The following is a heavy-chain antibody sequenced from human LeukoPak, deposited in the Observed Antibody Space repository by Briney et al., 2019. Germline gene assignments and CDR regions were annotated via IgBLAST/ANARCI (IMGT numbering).Heavy chain of an antibody. Sequence: GGSLRLSCAASGFTFSACSMNWVRQAPGKGLEWVSGISSDSAYIYYADSVKDRFTVSRDNAKNSLSLHMSSLRAEDTAVYYCARDGSGWSRDYWGQGTLVTVSS. V-gene: IGHV3-21*01. CDR2: ISSDSAYI. CDR3: ARDGSGWSRDY. CDR1: GFTFSACS. J-gene: IGHJ4*02. D-gene: IGHD2-15*01.